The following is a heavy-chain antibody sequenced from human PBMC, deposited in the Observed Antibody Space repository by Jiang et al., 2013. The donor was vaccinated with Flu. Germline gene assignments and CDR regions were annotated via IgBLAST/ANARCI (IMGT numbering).Heavy chain of an antibody. CDR2: IIPILGIA. J-gene: IGHJ6*02. Sequence: SGAEVKKPGSSVKVSCKASGGTFSSYTISWVRQAPGQGLEWMGRIIPILGIANYAQKFQGRVTITADKSTSTAYMELSSLRSEDTAVYYCAGDTAIQLWSREGMDVWGQGTTVTVSS. CDR3: AGDTAIQLWSREGMDV. V-gene: IGHV1-69*04. CDR1: GGTFSSYT. D-gene: IGHD5-18*01.